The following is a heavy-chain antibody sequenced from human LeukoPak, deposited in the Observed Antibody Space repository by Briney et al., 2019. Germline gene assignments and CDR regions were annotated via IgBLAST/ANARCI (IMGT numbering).Heavy chain of an antibody. CDR1: GGSISSGSYY. D-gene: IGHD3-22*01. CDR2: IYTSGST. J-gene: IGHJ6*03. Sequence: SETLSLTCTVSGGSISSGSYYWSWIRQPAGKGLEWIGRIYTSGSTNYNPSLKSRVTISVDMSKNQFSLKLSSVTAADTAVYYCARDVGYYDSSGYYYNYQYYTDVWGKGTSVTVSS. V-gene: IGHV4-61*02. CDR3: ARDVGYYDSSGYYYNYQYYTDV.